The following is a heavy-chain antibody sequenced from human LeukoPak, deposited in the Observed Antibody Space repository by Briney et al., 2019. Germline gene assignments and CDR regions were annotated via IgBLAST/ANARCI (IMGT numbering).Heavy chain of an antibody. CDR1: GGTFRSHA. CDR3: ARDTRRQSSSGYYLMDAFDI. CDR2: IIPIFGTR. D-gene: IGHD3-22*01. J-gene: IGHJ3*02. V-gene: IGHV1-69*05. Sequence: SVKVSCKASGGTFRSHAISWVRQAPGQGLEWMGRIIPIFGTRNYAQKFQGRVTIITDESTSTAYMELSSLRSEDTAVYYCARDTRRQSSSGYYLMDAFDIWGQGTMVTVSS.